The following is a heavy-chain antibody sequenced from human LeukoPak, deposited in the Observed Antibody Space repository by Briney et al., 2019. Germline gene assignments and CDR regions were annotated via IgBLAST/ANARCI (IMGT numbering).Heavy chain of an antibody. V-gene: IGHV3-15*01. CDR3: ASRAMVTTSLYFDY. D-gene: IGHD4-17*01. CDR2: IKSKADGGTT. J-gene: IGHJ4*02. CDR1: EFTFSAAW. Sequence: GGSLRLSCAVSEFTFSAAWMSWVRQAPGKGLEWVGRIKSKADGGTTDYAAPVKGRFTVSRDDSKNTLYLQMNSLRAEDTAVYYCASRAMVTTSLYFDYWGQGTLVTVSS.